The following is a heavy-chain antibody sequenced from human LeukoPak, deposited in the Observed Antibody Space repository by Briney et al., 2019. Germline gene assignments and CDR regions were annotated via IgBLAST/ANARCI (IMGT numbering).Heavy chain of an antibody. CDR2: IHSSGNT. D-gene: IGHD2-15*01. CDR1: GGSINYYY. V-gene: IGHV4-4*08. Sequence: SETLSLTCTVSGGSINYYYWNWIRQPPGKGLEWIGYIHSSGNTRYNPSLRSRVTISVETSKNQFSLRLTSVTPADTAVYYCARVGRYCSGGSCYGENWFDPWGQGTLVTVSS. CDR3: ARVGRYCSGGSCYGENWFDP. J-gene: IGHJ5*02.